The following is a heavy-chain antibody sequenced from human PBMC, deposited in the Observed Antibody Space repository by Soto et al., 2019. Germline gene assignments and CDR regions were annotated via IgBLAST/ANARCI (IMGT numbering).Heavy chain of an antibody. CDR1: GASIISTTKY. CDR3: ARQDHGDYEFFFDY. J-gene: IGHJ4*02. Sequence: TLSLTCTVSGASIISTTKYWGWIRQPPGRGLEWIGTISSIGSTYYNPSLEGRVTISVDTSKNQFSLKVTSVTAADTGLYYCARQDHGDYEFFFDYWGQGTLVTVSS. CDR2: ISSIGST. D-gene: IGHD4-17*01. V-gene: IGHV4-39*01.